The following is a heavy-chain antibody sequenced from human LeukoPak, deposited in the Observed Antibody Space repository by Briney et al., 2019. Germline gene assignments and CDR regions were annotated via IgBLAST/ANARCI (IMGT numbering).Heavy chain of an antibody. J-gene: IGHJ4*02. CDR1: GFTFSSYA. CDR2: ISGSGGST. Sequence: PGGSLRLSCAASGFTFSSYAMSWVRQAPGKGPEWVSAISGSGGSTYYADSVKGRFTISRDNSKNTLYLQMNSLRAEDTAVYYCARGYGSGSFFVYWGQGTLVTVSS. D-gene: IGHD3-10*01. V-gene: IGHV3-23*01. CDR3: ARGYGSGSFFVY.